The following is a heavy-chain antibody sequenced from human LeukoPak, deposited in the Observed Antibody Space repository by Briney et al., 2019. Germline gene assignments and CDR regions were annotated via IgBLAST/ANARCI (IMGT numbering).Heavy chain of an antibody. D-gene: IGHD4-17*01. CDR1: GYTFTSYG. CDR2: ISAYNGNT. J-gene: IGHJ4*02. V-gene: IGHV1-18*01. Sequence: GASVKVSCKASGYTFTSYGISWVRQAPGQGLEWMGWISAYNGNTNYAQKLQGRVTMTEDTSTDTAYMELSSLRSEDTAVYYCAAGSTVTKFDYWGQGTLVTVSS. CDR3: AAGSTVTKFDY.